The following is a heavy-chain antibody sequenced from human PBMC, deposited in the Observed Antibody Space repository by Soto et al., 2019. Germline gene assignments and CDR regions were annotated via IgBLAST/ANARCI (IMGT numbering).Heavy chain of an antibody. CDR1: GGSISSSDYY. CDR2: IYYSGST. D-gene: IGHD6-19*01. V-gene: IGHV4-39*01. Sequence: SETLSLTCTVSGGSISSSDYYWGWIRQPPGKGLEWIGSIYYSGSTYYNPSLKSRVTISVDTSKNQFSLKLSSVTAADTAVYYCARLPYEYSSGWYGGDAFDIWGQGTMVTVSS. J-gene: IGHJ3*02. CDR3: ARLPYEYSSGWYGGDAFDI.